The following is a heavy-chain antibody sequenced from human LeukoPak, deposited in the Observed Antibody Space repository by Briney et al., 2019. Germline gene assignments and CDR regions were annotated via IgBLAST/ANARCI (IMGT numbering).Heavy chain of an antibody. J-gene: IGHJ3*02. V-gene: IGHV3-74*01. D-gene: IGHD2-15*01. CDR3: ARAELAGFCSGGTCYRRTFNI. CDR1: GFTFSNYW. CDR2: INSDGNTT. Sequence: GGSLRLSCAASGFTFSNYWMHWARDAPGKGLGWVSRINSDGNTTTYADSVKGRFTISRDNAKNTLYLQMNSLRAEDTAVYYCARAELAGFCSGGTCYRRTFNIWGQGTMVTVS.